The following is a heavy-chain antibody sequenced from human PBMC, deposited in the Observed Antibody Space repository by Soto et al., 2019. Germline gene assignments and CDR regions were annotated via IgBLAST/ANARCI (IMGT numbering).Heavy chain of an antibody. Sequence: SVKVSCKASGYTFTSYAIDWVRQAPGQRLEWMGWIIPILGIANYAQKFQGRVTITADKSTSTAYMELSSLRSEDTAVYYCANANGYSGSGFVFDYWGQGTLVTVSS. D-gene: IGHD6-13*01. J-gene: IGHJ4*02. CDR3: ANANGYSGSGFVFDY. CDR1: GYTFTSYA. V-gene: IGHV1-69*10. CDR2: IIPILGIA.